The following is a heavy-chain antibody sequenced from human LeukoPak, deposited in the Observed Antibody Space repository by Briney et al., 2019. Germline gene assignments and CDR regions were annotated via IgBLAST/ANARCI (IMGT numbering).Heavy chain of an antibody. CDR2: INPKSGGT. D-gene: IGHD5-18*01. V-gene: IGHV1-2*02. CDR3: ARERDDDMDTAIVY. CDR1: GYTFTGFY. Sequence: ASVKVSCKASGYTFTGFYMHWVRQAPGQGLEWMGWINPKSGGTNYAQTFQGRVTMTKETSISTAYMELSRLTSDDRAVYYCARERDDDMDTAIVYWGQGTLVTVSS. J-gene: IGHJ4*02.